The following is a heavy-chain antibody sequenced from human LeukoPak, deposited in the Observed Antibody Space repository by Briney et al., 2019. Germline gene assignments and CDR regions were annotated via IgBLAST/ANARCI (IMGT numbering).Heavy chain of an antibody. Sequence: PGGSLRLSCAASGFTFSSYSMNWVRQAPGKGLEWVSSISSSSSYIYYADSVKGRFTISRDNAKNSLYLQMNSLRAEDTAVYYCARDLAPRKGFDIWGQGTMVTVSS. J-gene: IGHJ3*02. CDR3: ARDLAPRKGFDI. CDR1: GFTFSSYS. CDR2: ISSSSSYI. D-gene: IGHD1-14*01. V-gene: IGHV3-21*01.